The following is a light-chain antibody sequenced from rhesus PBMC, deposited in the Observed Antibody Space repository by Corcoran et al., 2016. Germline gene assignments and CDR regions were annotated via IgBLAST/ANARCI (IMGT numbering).Light chain of an antibody. J-gene: IGKJ2*01. Sequence: DIQMTQSPSSLSASVGDKVTITCRASQGISSWLAWYQQKAGKAPKLLIYKASGLQSGVPSRFSGSGSGTDCTLTISSLQPEDFATYYCLQYSSSPYSFGQGTKVEIK. V-gene: IGKV1-22*01. CDR3: LQYSSSPYS. CDR2: KAS. CDR1: QGISSW.